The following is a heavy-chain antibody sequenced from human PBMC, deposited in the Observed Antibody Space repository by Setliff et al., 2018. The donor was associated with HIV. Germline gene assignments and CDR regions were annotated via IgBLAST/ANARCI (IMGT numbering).Heavy chain of an antibody. CDR2: INQSGNT. J-gene: IGHJ6*03. Sequence: SETLSLTCAVYGGSLSGYYWSWVRQSPGRGLEWIGEINQSGNTNFNPSLKSRLIISVDTSKSQFSLKLTSVTAADTALYYCARGSDCDATTCGDYYYMDVWGKGTTVTVSS. CDR1: GGSLSGYY. D-gene: IGHD2-2*01. CDR3: ARGSDCDATTCGDYYYMDV. V-gene: IGHV4-34*01.